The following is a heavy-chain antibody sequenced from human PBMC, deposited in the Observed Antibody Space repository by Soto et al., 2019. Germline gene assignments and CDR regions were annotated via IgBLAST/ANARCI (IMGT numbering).Heavy chain of an antibody. J-gene: IGHJ4*02. D-gene: IGHD1-1*01. Sequence: QVHLVESGGGVVQPGRSLRLSCAASGFTFSNYYVHWVRQAPGKGLEWVAVISGDGSKQYYADSVKGRFTISRDNSKNTPYLQMNSLRLDDTAIYYCARDSADNDNWQKTSPLTDYWGQGTLVTVSS. CDR2: ISGDGSKQ. CDR1: GFTFSNYY. V-gene: IGHV3-30-3*01. CDR3: ARDSADNDNWQKTSPLTDY.